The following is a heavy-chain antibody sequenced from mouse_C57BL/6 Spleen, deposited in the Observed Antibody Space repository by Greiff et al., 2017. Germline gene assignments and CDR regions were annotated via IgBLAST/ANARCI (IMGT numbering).Heavy chain of an antibody. Sequence: QVTLKESGPGLLQSSQTLSLTCSFSGFSLSTSGMGVSWIRQPSGKGLEWLAHIYWDDDKRYNPSLKSRLTISKDTSRNQVFLKITSVDTADTATYYCARSERGTSLGYWGQGTTLTVSS. J-gene: IGHJ2*01. CDR2: IYWDDDK. D-gene: IGHD3-3*01. CDR1: GFSLSTSGMG. CDR3: ARSERGTSLGY. V-gene: IGHV8-12*01.